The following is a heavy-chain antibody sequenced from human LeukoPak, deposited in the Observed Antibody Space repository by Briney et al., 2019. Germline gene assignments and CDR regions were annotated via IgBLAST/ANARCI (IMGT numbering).Heavy chain of an antibody. Sequence: GGSLRLSCATSGFTFSSYAMSWVRQAPGKGLEWVSAISGSGGSTYYADSVKGRFTISRDNSKNTLYLQMNSLRAEDTAVYYCAKDYYGSGSYYTSPSDYWGQGTLVTVSS. J-gene: IGHJ4*02. CDR3: AKDYYGSGSYYTSPSDY. V-gene: IGHV3-23*01. CDR2: ISGSGGST. CDR1: GFTFSSYA. D-gene: IGHD3-10*01.